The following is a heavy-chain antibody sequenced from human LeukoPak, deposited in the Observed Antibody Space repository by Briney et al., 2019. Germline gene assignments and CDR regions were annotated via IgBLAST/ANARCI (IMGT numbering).Heavy chain of an antibody. J-gene: IGHJ4*02. D-gene: IGHD2-15*01. CDR2: IYPGDSDT. Sequence: GESLKISCKGSGYSYNTYWTACVRQMPGKGLEWMGIIYPGDSDTGYSPSFQGQVTISADKSISTAYLQWSSLKASDTAMYYCARRNGGSSGPVDYWGQGTLVTVSS. V-gene: IGHV5-51*01. CDR3: ARRNGGSSGPVDY. CDR1: GYSYNTYW.